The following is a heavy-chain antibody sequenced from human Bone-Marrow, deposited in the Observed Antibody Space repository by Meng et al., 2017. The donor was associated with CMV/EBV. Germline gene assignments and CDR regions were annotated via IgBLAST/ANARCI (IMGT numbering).Heavy chain of an antibody. CDR2: ISSSNNYI. J-gene: IGHJ6*02. CDR1: GFTFSSYE. Sequence: GGSLRLSCAASGFTFSSYEMNWVRQAPGKGLEWVSSISSSNNYIYYADSMKGRFTISRDNAKNSLYLQMNSLRAEDTAVYYCARELGDSSSWDYYFYYGMDVWGQGTTVTVSS. CDR3: ARELGDSSSWDYYFYYGMDV. V-gene: IGHV3-21*01. D-gene: IGHD6-13*01.